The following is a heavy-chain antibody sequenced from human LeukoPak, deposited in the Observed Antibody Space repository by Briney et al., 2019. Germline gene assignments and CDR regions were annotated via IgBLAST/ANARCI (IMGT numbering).Heavy chain of an antibody. CDR1: GYTFTSYA. CDR3: ARVVRQLVHQGGNWFDP. Sequence: ASVKVSCKASGYTFTSYAMNWVRQAPGQGLEWMGWINTNTGNPTYAQGFTGRFVFSLDTSVSTAYLQISSLKAEDTAVYYCARVVRQLVHQGGNWFDPWGQGTLVTVSS. D-gene: IGHD6-13*01. V-gene: IGHV7-4-1*02. J-gene: IGHJ5*02. CDR2: INTNTGNP.